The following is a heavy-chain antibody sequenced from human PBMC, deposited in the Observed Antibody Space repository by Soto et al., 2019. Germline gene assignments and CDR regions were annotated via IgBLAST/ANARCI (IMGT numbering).Heavy chain of an antibody. CDR3: AGNIVVVVAAGSGYFDL. CDR1: GGSISSGGYY. Sequence: QVQLQESGPGLVKPSQTLSLTCTVSGGSISSGGYYWSWIRQHPGKGLEWIGYIYYSGSTYYNPSLKSRVTISVDTSKNQFSLKLSSVTAADTAVYYCAGNIVVVVAAGSGYFDLWGRGTLVTVSS. D-gene: IGHD2-15*01. CDR2: IYYSGST. V-gene: IGHV4-31*03. J-gene: IGHJ2*01.